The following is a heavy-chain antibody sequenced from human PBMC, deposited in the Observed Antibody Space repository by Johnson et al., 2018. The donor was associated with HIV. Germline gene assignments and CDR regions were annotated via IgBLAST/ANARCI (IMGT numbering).Heavy chain of an antibody. CDR2: ISYDGSNK. Sequence: QVQLLESGGGVVQPGRSLRLSCAASGFTFSSYAMHWVRQAPGKGLEWVAVISYDGSNKYYADSVKGRFTISRDNSKNTLYLQMNSLRAEDTAVYYCVKDGGANWYHAFDIWGQGTMVTVSS. CDR3: VKDGGANWYHAFDI. V-gene: IGHV3-30*04. CDR1: GFTFSSYA. D-gene: IGHD1-1*01. J-gene: IGHJ3*02.